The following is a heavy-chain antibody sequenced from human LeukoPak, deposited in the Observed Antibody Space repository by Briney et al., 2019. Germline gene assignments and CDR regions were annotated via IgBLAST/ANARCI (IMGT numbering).Heavy chain of an antibody. CDR3: AKEDILLISREGVVEHY. J-gene: IGHJ4*02. D-gene: IGHD2-15*01. CDR2: ISGSGGST. V-gene: IGHV3-23*01. CDR1: GFTFSSYA. Sequence: GGSLRLSCAASGFTFSSYAMSWVREAPGKGLEWVSPISGSGGSTYYADSVKGRFTISRDNSKNTLYLQMNSLRAEDTAVYFCAKEDILLISREGVVEHYWGQGTLVTVSS.